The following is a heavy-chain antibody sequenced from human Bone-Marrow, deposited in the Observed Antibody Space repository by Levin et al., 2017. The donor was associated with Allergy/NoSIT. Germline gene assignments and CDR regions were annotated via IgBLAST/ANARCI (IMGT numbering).Heavy chain of an antibody. J-gene: IGHJ4*02. D-gene: IGHD5-18*01. CDR1: GYTFTNHA. V-gene: IGHV1-3*01. Sequence: KRGESLKISCKASGYTFTNHAIHWVRQAPGQGLEWMGWIYAGNGNTKYSQKFQGRVTITMDTSASTAYMDLSSLRYEDTAVYHCARGHTYGELDYWGQGILVTVSS. CDR3: ARGHTYGELDY. CDR2: IYAGNGNT.